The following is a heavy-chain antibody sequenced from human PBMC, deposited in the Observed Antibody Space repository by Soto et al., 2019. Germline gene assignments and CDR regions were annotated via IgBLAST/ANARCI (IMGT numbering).Heavy chain of an antibody. CDR1: GGSMKSGGYY. Sequence: PSETLALTSTVSGGSMKSGGYYWSWIRQHPGKGLEWIGYIYYSGSTYYNPSLKSRVTISVDTSKNQFSLKLSSVTAADTAVYYCARVISYGYFDYWGQGTLVTVSS. V-gene: IGHV4-31*03. CDR2: IYYSGST. D-gene: IGHD1-26*01. J-gene: IGHJ4*02. CDR3: ARVISYGYFDY.